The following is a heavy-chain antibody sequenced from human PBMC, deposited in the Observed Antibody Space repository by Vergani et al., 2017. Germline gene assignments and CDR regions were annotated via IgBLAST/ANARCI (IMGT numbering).Heavy chain of an antibody. Sequence: HVQLVESGGGLVQPGRSLRLSCTSSGFTFSTYAMHWVRQAPGKGLEWVAIIYYDGSKKYYADSVKGRFTISRDNSRNTLDLLMSSLRAEDTAIYYCVREGSYCGSTTCRNPSYVYYYHMDVWGEGTTVTVSS. D-gene: IGHD2-21*01. J-gene: IGHJ6*03. V-gene: IGHV3-33*01. CDR2: IYYDGSKK. CDR3: VREGSYCGSTTCRNPSYVYYYHMDV. CDR1: GFTFSTYA.